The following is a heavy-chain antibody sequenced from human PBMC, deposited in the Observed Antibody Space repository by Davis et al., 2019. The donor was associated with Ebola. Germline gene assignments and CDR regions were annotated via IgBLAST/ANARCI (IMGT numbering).Heavy chain of an antibody. J-gene: IGHJ6*02. V-gene: IGHV1-69*13. CDR3: ARNNWTISLYYYYYGMDV. D-gene: IGHD3-3*01. CDR1: GGTFSSYA. CDR2: IIPIFGTA. Sequence: SVKVSCKASGGTFSSYAISWVRQAPGQGLEWMGGIIPIFGTADYAQKFQGRVTITADESTSTAYMELSSLRSEDTAVYYCARNNWTISLYYYYYGMDVWGQGTTVTVSS.